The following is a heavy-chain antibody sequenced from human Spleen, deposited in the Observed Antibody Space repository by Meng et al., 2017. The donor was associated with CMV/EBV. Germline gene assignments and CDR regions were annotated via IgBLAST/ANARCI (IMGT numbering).Heavy chain of an antibody. CDR1: GFTFSSYA. CDR3: AKLPRIVVDGLSDP. J-gene: IGHJ5*02. CDR2: ISGSGGST. V-gene: IGHV3-23*01. Sequence: GGSLRLSCAASGFTFSSYAMSWVRQAPGKGLEWVSAISGSGGSTYYADSVKGRFTISRDNSKNTLYLQMNSLRAEDTAVYYCAKLPRIVVDGLSDPWGQGTLVTVSS. D-gene: IGHD1-26*01.